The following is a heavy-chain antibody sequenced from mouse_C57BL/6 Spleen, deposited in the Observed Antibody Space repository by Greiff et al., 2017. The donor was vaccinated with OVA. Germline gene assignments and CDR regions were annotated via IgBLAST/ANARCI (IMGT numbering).Heavy chain of an antibody. V-gene: IGHV1-50*01. J-gene: IGHJ2*01. CDR2: IDPSDSYT. CDR1: GYTFTSYW. CDR3: ARSTGYGSSY. D-gene: IGHD1-1*01. Sequence: QVQLQQPGAELVKPGASVKLSCKASGYTFTSYWMQWVKQRPGQGLEWIGEIDPSDSYTNSNQKFKGKATLTVDTSSSTAYMQLSSLTSEDSAVYYCARSTGYGSSYWGQGTTLTVSS.